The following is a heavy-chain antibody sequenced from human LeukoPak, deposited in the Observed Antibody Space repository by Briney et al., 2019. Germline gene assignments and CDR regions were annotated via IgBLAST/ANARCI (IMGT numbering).Heavy chain of an antibody. CDR3: ARTSLYCSGGSCYFDAFDI. D-gene: IGHD2-15*01. V-gene: IGHV1-8*03. CDR1: GYTFTSYD. J-gene: IGHJ3*02. CDR2: MNPNSGNT. Sequence: GASVKASCKASGYTFTSYDINWVRQATGQGLEWMGWMNPNSGNTGYAQKFQGRITITRNTSINTAYMELSSLRSEDMAVYYCARTSLYCSGGSCYFDAFDIWGQGTMVTVSS.